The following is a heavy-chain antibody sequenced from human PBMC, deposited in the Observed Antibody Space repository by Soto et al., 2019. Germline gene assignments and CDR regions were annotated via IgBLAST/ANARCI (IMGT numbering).Heavy chain of an antibody. D-gene: IGHD1-26*01. J-gene: IGHJ4*02. CDR3: ASWRRAFDS. V-gene: IGHV1-3*01. CDR2: IDAGNGIT. Sequence: ASVKVSCKASGGTFSSYAISWVRQAPGQGLEWMGGIDAGNGITKYSQKFQDRVTITRDTSASTAYMELNSLRSEDTAVYYCASWRRAFDSWGQGALVTVSA. CDR1: GGTFSSYA.